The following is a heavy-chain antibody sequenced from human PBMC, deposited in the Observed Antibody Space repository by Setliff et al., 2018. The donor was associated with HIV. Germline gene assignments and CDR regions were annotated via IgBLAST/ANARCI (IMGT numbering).Heavy chain of an antibody. CDR3: ARGWEWGAPLDY. CDR1: GYSISSHY. V-gene: IGHV4-59*11. J-gene: IGHJ4*02. D-gene: IGHD1-26*01. Sequence: PSAPLSLTCTVSGYSISSHYWSWIRQPPGKELEWIGYIFSSGSTTYNPSLKSRVTISIDTSKNQFSLKVSSVTAADTAVYYCARGWEWGAPLDYWGQGTLVTVSS. CDR2: IFSSGST.